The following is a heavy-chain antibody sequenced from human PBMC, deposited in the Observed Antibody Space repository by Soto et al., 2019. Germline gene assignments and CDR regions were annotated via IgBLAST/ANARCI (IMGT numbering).Heavy chain of an antibody. D-gene: IGHD3-16*01. V-gene: IGHV1-18*01. CDR1: GYTFTKYG. J-gene: IGHJ4*02. CDR3: AREMAGLGGEYDY. CDR2: ISGSSGNA. Sequence: QVQLVQSGAEVKNPGASVKVSCKTSGYTFTKYGVGWVRQAPGQGLEWMGWISGSSGNANYAEKVKGRITLTTGTSTSTAYIELRSLRSDDTAVYYCAREMAGLGGEYDYWGQGTLVTVSS.